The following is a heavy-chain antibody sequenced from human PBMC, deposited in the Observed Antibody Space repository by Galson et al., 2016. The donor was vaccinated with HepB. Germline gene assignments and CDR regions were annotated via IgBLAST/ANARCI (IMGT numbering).Heavy chain of an antibody. D-gene: IGHD6-6*01. J-gene: IGHJ3*01. CDR2: INPNSGGT. CDR1: AYTFTAYY. V-gene: IGHV1-2*02. Sequence: SVKVSCKASAYTFTAYYIHWVRQAPGQGLEWMGWINPNSGGTSSAQNFQGRVTLTRNTSTSTAYMDLTRLRSDDTAVYFCARRSSSPAGAFDLWGQGTLVTVSS. CDR3: ARRSSSPAGAFDL.